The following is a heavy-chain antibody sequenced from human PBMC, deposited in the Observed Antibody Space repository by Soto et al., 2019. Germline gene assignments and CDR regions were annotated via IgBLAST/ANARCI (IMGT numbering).Heavy chain of an antibody. CDR1: GFTFSNAW. CDR3: TIGYNWNYGARSFRI. D-gene: IGHD1-7*01. CDR2: IKSKTDGGTT. J-gene: IGHJ3*02. V-gene: IGHV3-15*01. Sequence: GGSLRLSCAASGFTFSNAWMSWVRQAPGKGLEWVGRIKSKTDGGTTDYAEPVKGRFTISRDDSKNTLYLQMNSLKTEDTAVYYCTIGYNWNYGARSFRIWGQGTIVTVSS.